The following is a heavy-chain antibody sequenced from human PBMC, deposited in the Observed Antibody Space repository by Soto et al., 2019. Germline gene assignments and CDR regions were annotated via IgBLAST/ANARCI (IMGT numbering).Heavy chain of an antibody. J-gene: IGHJ4*02. Sequence: GESLRLSCAASGFTFSSYAMSWVRQAPGKGLEWVSAISGSGGSTYYADSVKGRFTISRDNSKNTLYLQMNSLRAEDTAVYYFAKDLRETVVSAFDYWGQGTLVTVSS. CDR3: AKDLRETVVSAFDY. CDR2: ISGSGGST. D-gene: IGHD3-22*01. CDR1: GFTFSSYA. V-gene: IGHV3-23*01.